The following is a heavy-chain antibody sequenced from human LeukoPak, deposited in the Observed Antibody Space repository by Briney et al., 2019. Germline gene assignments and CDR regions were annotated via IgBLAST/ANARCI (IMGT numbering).Heavy chain of an antibody. V-gene: IGHV3-30-3*01. CDR2: ISYDGTNK. J-gene: IGHJ4*02. Sequence: GGSLRLSCAASGFTFSNCAMHWVRQAPGKGLEWVAVISYDGTNKYYADSVKGRFTISRDNSKNTLYLQMNSLGAGDTAVYYCARDMSSSWYFDYWGQGTLVTVSS. CDR3: ARDMSSSWYFDY. CDR1: GFTFSNCA. D-gene: IGHD6-13*01.